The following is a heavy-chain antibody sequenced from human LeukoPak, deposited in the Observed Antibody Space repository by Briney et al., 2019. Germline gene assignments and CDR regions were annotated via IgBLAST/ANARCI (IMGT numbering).Heavy chain of an antibody. J-gene: IGHJ5*02. V-gene: IGHV4-38-2*02. CDR2: IYHSGST. Sequence: PSETLSLTCTVSGYSISSGYYWGWIRQPPGKGLEWIGSIYHSGSTYYNPSLKSRVTISVDTSKNQFSLKLSSVTAADTAVYYCARDEGPMGPPFDPWGQGTLVTVSS. CDR3: ARDEGPMGPPFDP. D-gene: IGHD3-10*01. CDR1: GYSISSGYY.